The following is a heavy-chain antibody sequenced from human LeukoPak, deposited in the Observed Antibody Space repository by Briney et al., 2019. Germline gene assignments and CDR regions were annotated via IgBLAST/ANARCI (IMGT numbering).Heavy chain of an antibody. Sequence: ASVKVSCKASGYTFTGYYMHWVRQAPGQGLEWMGWINPNSGGTNYAQKFQGRVTMTRDTSISTAYMELSRLRSDDTAVYYCAREGYCSGGSCHHGWFHPWGQGTLVTVSS. CDR2: INPNSGGT. CDR3: AREGYCSGGSCHHGWFHP. J-gene: IGHJ5*02. D-gene: IGHD2-15*01. V-gene: IGHV1-2*02. CDR1: GYTFTGYY.